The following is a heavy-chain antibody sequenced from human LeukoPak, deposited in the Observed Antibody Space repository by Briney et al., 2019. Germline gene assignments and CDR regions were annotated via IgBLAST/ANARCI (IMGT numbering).Heavy chain of an antibody. CDR3: ARDGGNPNLARYCSCTSCYENWFDP. CDR1: GGSISSGGYY. CDR2: IYYSGST. V-gene: IGHV4-31*03. J-gene: IGHJ5*02. D-gene: IGHD2-2*01. Sequence: SETLSLTCTVSGGSISSGGYYWSWIRQHPGKGLEWIGYIYYSGSTYYNPSLKSRVTISVDTSKNQFSLKLSSVTAADTAVYYCARDGGNPNLARYCSCTSCYENWFDPWGQGTLVTVSS.